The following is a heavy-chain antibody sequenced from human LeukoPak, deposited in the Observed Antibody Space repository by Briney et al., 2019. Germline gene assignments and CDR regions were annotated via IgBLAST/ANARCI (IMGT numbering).Heavy chain of an antibody. CDR2: ISAYKGNT. V-gene: IGHV1-18*01. CDR3: ARGGIPPHYYMDV. Sequence: GASVKVSCKASGYTLNTYGISWVRQAPGEGLEWMGIISAYKGNTNYTQTLQGRVTLTTATSTTPAYLELSSLTSDDPAVYYCARGGIPPHYYMDVWGKGTTVTVSS. CDR1: GYTLNTYG. D-gene: IGHD6-13*01. J-gene: IGHJ6*03.